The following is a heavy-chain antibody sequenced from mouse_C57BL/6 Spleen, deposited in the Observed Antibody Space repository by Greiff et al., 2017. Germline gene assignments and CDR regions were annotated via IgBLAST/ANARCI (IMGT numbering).Heavy chain of an antibody. Sequence: VQLQQSGPELVKPGASVKMSCKASGYTFTDYNMHWVKQSHGKSLEWIGYINPNNGGTSYNQKFKGKATLTVNKSSSTAYMELRSLTSEDSAVYDCARPPYYGSIYWYFDVWGTGTTVTVSS. D-gene: IGHD1-1*01. CDR3: ARPPYYGSIYWYFDV. J-gene: IGHJ1*03. CDR1: GYTFTDYN. V-gene: IGHV1-22*01. CDR2: INPNNGGT.